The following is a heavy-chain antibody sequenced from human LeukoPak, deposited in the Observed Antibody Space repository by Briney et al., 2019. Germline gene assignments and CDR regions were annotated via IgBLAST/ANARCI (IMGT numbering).Heavy chain of an antibody. D-gene: IGHD3-22*01. Sequence: SETLSLTCTVSGYSISIGYYWGWIRQSPGKGLEWIATMYHSGSTYYDPSLKSRVTISVDTSKNQFSLKLSSVTAADTAVYYCASDHLNDSSGYYRPWGVGVVLVYWGQGTLVTVSS. CDR2: MYHSGST. CDR1: GYSISIGYY. CDR3: ASDHLNDSSGYYRPWGVGVVLVY. J-gene: IGHJ4*02. V-gene: IGHV4-38-2*02.